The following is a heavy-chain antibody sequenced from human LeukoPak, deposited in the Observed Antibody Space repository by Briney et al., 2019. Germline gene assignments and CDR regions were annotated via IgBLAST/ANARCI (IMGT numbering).Heavy chain of an antibody. V-gene: IGHV4-39*07. Sequence: PSETLSLTCTVSGGSISSSRYHWGWIRQPPGKGLEWIGSIYYSGSTYYKPSLKSRVTISVDTSKKQFSLKLSSVTAADTAVYYCARATYNWNEMDRYYFDYWGQGTLVTVSS. CDR2: IYYSGST. J-gene: IGHJ4*02. CDR1: GGSISSSRYH. CDR3: ARATYNWNEMDRYYFDY. D-gene: IGHD1-20*01.